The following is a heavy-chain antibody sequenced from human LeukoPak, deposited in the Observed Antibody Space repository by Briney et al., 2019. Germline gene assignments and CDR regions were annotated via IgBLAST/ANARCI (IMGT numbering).Heavy chain of an antibody. CDR1: GFTFSTYA. CDR3: AKGSGDSTGYYYNYYYYYMDV. Sequence: GGSLRLSCAASGFTFSTYAMNWVRQAPGKGLEWVSALSGSGGSTYYADSVKGRFTISRDNSKNTLYLQLNSLRAEDTAVYYCAKGSGDSTGYYYNYYYYYMDVWGKGTTVTVSS. J-gene: IGHJ6*03. CDR2: LSGSGGST. D-gene: IGHD3-22*01. V-gene: IGHV3-23*01.